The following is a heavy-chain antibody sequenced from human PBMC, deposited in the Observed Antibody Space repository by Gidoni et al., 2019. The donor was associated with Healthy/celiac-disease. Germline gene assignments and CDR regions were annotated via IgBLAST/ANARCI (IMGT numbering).Heavy chain of an antibody. CDR1: GSTSSDYY. J-gene: IGHJ6*02. D-gene: IGHD5-12*01. CDR2: ISSSGSTI. V-gene: IGHV3-11*01. Sequence: QVHRGRPGDAWVKPEGPLGSPGAASGSTSSDYYMSWIRQAPGRGLEWVSYISSSGSTIYYADSVKGRFTISRDNAKNSLYLQMNSLRAEDTAVYYCARDRGSYYYYGMDVWGQGTTVTVSS. CDR3: ARDRGSYYYYGMDV.